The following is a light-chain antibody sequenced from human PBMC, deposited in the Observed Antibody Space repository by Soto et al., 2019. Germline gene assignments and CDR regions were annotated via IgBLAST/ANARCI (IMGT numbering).Light chain of an antibody. CDR3: QQYNNWPPWT. CDR1: QSVSSN. CDR2: GAS. J-gene: IGKJ1*01. V-gene: IGKV3-15*01. Sequence: EIVMTQSPATLPVSPGERVTLSCRASQSVSSNLAWYQQKPGQAPRLLIYGASTTVTDTPARFRGSGPGTEFTLTINSLQFEDFAAYYCQQYNNWPPWTFGQGTKV.